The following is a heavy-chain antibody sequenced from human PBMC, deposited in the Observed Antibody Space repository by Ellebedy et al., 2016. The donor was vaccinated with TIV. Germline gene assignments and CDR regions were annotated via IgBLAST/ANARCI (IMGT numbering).Heavy chain of an antibody. J-gene: IGHJ4*02. CDR3: ARASAGLDY. Sequence: MPSETLSLTCTVSGGSISSYYWSWIRQPPGKGLEWIGYIYYSGSTNYNPSLKSRVTISVDTSKNQFSLKLSSVTAADTAVYYCARASAGLDYWGQGTLVTVSS. D-gene: IGHD6-13*01. CDR1: GGSISSYY. V-gene: IGHV4-59*08. CDR2: IYYSGST.